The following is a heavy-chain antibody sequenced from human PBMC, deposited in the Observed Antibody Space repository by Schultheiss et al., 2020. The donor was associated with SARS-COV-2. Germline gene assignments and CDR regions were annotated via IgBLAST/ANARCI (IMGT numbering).Heavy chain of an antibody. Sequence: SETLSLTCAVYGGSFSGYYWSWIRQPPGKGLEWIGYIYYSGSTYYNPSLKSRVTISVDRSKNQFSLKLSSVTAADTAVYYCARDRQQLDLYNWFDPWGQGTLVTVSS. CDR1: GGSFSGYY. D-gene: IGHD6-13*01. J-gene: IGHJ5*02. V-gene: IGHV4-34*01. CDR3: ARDRQQLDLYNWFDP. CDR2: IYYSGST.